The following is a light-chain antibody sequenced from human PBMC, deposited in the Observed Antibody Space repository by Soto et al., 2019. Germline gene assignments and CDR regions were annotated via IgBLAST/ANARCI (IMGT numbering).Light chain of an antibody. Sequence: DIQMTQSPSTLSASVGDRVTITCRASQSISSYLNWYQQKPGKAPKLLIYAASSLQSGVPSRFSGSGSGTDFSLIIGRLEPEDFAVYICQQYGASTWTFGQGTKVDIK. CDR3: QQYGASTWT. CDR2: AAS. CDR1: QSISSY. V-gene: IGKV1-39*01. J-gene: IGKJ1*01.